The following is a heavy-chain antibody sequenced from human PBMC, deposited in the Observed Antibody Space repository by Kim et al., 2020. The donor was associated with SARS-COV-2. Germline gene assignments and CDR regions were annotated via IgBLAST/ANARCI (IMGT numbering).Heavy chain of an antibody. CDR3: ATLLTGTYWYFVL. Sequence: GGSLRLSCAASGFTVSSNDMSWVRQAPGKGLEWVSVLYSGGSTCYADSVKGRFTISRDNSKKTLYLQMNSLRAEDTAAYYCATLLTGTYWYFVLWGRGTL. J-gene: IGHJ2*01. CDR1: GFTVSSND. D-gene: IGHD4-4*01. V-gene: IGHV3-53*01. CDR2: LYSGGST.